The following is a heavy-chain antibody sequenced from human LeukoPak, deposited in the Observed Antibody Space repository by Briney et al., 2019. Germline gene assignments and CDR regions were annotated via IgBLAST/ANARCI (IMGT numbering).Heavy chain of an antibody. CDR1: GYTFTSYD. V-gene: IGHV1-69*05. D-gene: IGHD3-22*01. CDR2: IIPIFGTA. CDR3: ARARSPSSGYLLRDHNWFDP. Sequence: SVKVSCKASGYTFTSYDISWVRQAPGQGLEWMGGIIPIFGTANHAQKFQGRVTITTDESTSTAYMELSSLRSEDTAVYYCARARSPSSGYLLRDHNWFDPWGQGTLVTVSS. J-gene: IGHJ5*02.